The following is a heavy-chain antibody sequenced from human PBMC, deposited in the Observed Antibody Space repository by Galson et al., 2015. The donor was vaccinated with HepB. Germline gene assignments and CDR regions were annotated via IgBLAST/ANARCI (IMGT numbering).Heavy chain of an antibody. J-gene: IGHJ3*02. CDR3: ARSYCGGDCYSDDAFDI. CDR2: IFQSRAT. V-gene: IGHV4-30-2*01. Sequence: TLSLTCTVSGASITSGGYSWSWIRQPPGKGLEWIGYIFQSRATYYNPFLKSRVTISVDRSRNLFSLRLTSVTAADTAMYYCARSYCGGDCYSDDAFDIWGRGTMVTVSS. D-gene: IGHD2-21*02. CDR1: GASITSGGYS.